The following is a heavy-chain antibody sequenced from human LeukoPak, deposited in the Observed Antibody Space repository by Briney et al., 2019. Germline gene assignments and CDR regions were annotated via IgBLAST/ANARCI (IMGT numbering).Heavy chain of an antibody. CDR2: IYYSGST. D-gene: IGHD6-19*01. J-gene: IGHJ3*02. CDR1: GGSISSYY. V-gene: IGHV4-59*08. CDR3: ARQSVAGTMEAFDI. Sequence: SETLSLTCTVSGGSISSYYWSWIRQPPGKGLEWIGYIYYSGSTNYNPSLKSRVTISVDTSKNQFSLKLSSVTAADTAVYYCARQSVAGTMEAFDIWGQGTMVTVSS.